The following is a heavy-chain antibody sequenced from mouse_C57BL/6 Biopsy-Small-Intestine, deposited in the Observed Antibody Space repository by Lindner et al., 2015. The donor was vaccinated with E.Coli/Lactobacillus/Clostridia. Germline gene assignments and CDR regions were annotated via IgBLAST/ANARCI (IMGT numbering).Heavy chain of an antibody. D-gene: IGHD6-1*01. V-gene: IGHV1-84*02. Sequence: SVKVSCKTSGYTFTDYYIHWVRQAPGQGLEWMGWINPKSGITNYAQKFQGRVSMTGDTSISAAYMDLSSLRSDDTAMYYCTRAGASSGSSGSPYPVRFFADWGQGTLVTVSS. CDR2: INPKSGIT. CDR1: GYTFTDYY. CDR3: TRAGASSGSSGSPYPVRFFAD. J-gene: IGHJ4*01.